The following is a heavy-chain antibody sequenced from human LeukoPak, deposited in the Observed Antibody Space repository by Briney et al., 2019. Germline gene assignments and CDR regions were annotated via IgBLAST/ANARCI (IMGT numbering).Heavy chain of an antibody. J-gene: IGHJ4*02. D-gene: IGHD3-10*01. CDR2: ISSNSSYI. V-gene: IGHV3-21*01. CDR1: GFTFSSYS. CDR3: ARDREWFGTFDY. Sequence: GGSLRLSCAASGFTFSSYSMNWVRQAPGKGLEWVSSISSNSSYIYYADSVKGRFTISRDNAKNSLYLQMNSLRAEDTAVYYCARDREWFGTFDYWGQGTLVTVSS.